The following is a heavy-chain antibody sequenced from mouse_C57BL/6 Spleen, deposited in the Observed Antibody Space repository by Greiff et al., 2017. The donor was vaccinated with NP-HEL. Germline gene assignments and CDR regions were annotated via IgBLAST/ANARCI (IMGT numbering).Heavy chain of an antibody. D-gene: IGHD2-3*01. V-gene: IGHV1-69*01. CDR1: GYTFTSYW. CDR2: IGPSDSYT. CDR3: AFYDGYYVGFAY. Sequence: VQLKQPGAELVMPGASVKLSCKASGYTFTSYWMHWVKQRPGQGLEWIGEIGPSDSYTNYNQKFKGKSTLTVDKSSSTAYMQLSSLTSEDSAVYYCAFYDGYYVGFAYWGQGTLVTVSA. J-gene: IGHJ3*01.